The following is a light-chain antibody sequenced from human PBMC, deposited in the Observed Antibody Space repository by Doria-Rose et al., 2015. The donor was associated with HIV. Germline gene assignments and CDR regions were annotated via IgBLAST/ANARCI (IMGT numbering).Light chain of an antibody. CDR2: DGS. CDR1: QSFSSTY. Sequence: TQSPGTLSLSPGGRATLSCRASQSFSSTYLAWYRQKPGQAPSPLIYDGSTRATGIPDRFSASGSGTDFTLTINRLEPEDFALYYCHQYGTSWTFGQGTKVEI. CDR3: HQYGTSWT. V-gene: IGKV3-20*01. J-gene: IGKJ1*01.